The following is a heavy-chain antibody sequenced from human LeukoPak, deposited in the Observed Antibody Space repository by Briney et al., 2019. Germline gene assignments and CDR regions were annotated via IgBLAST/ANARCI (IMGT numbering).Heavy chain of an antibody. Sequence: SETLSLTCAGYGGSFSGYYWSWIRQPPGKGLEWIGEINHSGSTNYNPSLKSRVTISVDTSKNQFSLKLSSVTAADTAVYYCAKETRGGGSCYFDCWGQGTLVTVSS. J-gene: IGHJ4*02. CDR2: INHSGST. CDR1: GGSFSGYY. CDR3: AKETRGGGSCYFDC. D-gene: IGHD2-15*01. V-gene: IGHV4-34*01.